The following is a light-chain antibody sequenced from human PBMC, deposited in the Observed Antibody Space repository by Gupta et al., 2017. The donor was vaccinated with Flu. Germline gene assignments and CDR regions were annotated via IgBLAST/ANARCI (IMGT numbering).Light chain of an antibody. V-gene: IGKV1-17*01. Sequence: DIQMTQSPSSLSASVGDRVSITCRASQDIGNDLGWYQQKPGKAPKRLIYAASSLQSGVPSRFSGSGSGTEFTLTISSLQAEDFATYYCLQHNGLWTFGQGTKVEIK. CDR1: QDIGND. CDR3: LQHNGLWT. J-gene: IGKJ1*01. CDR2: AAS.